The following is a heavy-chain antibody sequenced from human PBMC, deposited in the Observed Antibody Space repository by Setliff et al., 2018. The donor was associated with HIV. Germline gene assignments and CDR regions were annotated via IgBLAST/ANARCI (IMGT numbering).Heavy chain of an antibody. V-gene: IGHV4-39*01. CDR3: GRAPDY. Sequence: SQTLSLTCTVSGDPISSGSYYWGWIRQPPGKGLEWIGSMYYSGTTHYNPSLKSRVTISADTSKTQFSLKLNSVTAADTAVYYCGRAPDYWGQGTLVTVSS. CDR1: GDPISSGSYY. CDR2: MYYSGTT. J-gene: IGHJ4*02.